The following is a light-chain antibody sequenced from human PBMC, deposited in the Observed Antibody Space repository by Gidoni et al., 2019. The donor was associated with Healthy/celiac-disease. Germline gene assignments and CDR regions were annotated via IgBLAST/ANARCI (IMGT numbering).Light chain of an antibody. Sequence: QSVLTQPPSVSGAPGQRVTISCTGSSSNIGAGYDVHWYQPLPGTAPKLLIYGNSNRPSGVPDRFSGAKSGTSAARAITGLQAEDEADYYCQSYDSSLSGVVCGGGTKLTVL. V-gene: IGLV1-40*01. CDR2: GNS. CDR3: QSYDSSLSGVV. J-gene: IGLJ2*01. CDR1: SSNIGAGYD.